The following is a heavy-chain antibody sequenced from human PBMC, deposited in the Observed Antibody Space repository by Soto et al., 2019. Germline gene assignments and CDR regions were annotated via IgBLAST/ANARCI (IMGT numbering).Heavy chain of an antibody. J-gene: IGHJ5*02. CDR3: AAQTMGFDP. D-gene: IGHD1-1*01. Sequence: SGGSLRLSCAASGFTFSTYSMNWVRQAPGKGLEWVSYISSSSSTIYYADSVKGRFTISRDTAKNSLFLQMNNLRVEDTAVYYCAAQTMGFDPWGQGGLVTVSS. V-gene: IGHV3-48*01. CDR2: ISSSSSTI. CDR1: GFTFSTYS.